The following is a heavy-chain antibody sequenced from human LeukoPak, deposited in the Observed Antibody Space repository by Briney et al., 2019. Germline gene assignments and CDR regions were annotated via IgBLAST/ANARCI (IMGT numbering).Heavy chain of an antibody. V-gene: IGHV3-74*01. CDR2: ISNDGSST. Sequence: GGSLRLSCATSGFTFTTFWMHWVRQAPGKGLVWVSRISNDGSSTNYADSVKGRFTISRDNAKNSLYLQMNSLRAEDTAVYYCSVRGWTDYYYYMDVWGKGTTVTVSS. CDR3: SVRGWTDYYYYMDV. J-gene: IGHJ6*03. CDR1: GFTFTTFW. D-gene: IGHD3/OR15-3a*01.